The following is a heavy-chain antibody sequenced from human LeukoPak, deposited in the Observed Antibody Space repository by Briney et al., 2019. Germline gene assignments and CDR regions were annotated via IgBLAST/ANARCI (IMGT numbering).Heavy chain of an antibody. V-gene: IGHV1-18*01. CDR3: ARGGYCSSTNCLFGDNWFDP. CDR2: ISAYNGNT. CDR1: GHTFSNYG. D-gene: IGHD2-2*01. Sequence: ASAKVSCKASGHTFSNYGINWVRQAPGQGLEWMGWISAYNGNTNYAQKLQGRVTMTTDTSTRTTYMELRSLRSDDTAVYYSARGGYCSSTNCLFGDNWFDPWGQGTLVTVSS. J-gene: IGHJ5*02.